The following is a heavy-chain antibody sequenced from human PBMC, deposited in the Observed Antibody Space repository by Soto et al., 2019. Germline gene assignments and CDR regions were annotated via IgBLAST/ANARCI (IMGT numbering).Heavy chain of an antibody. Sequence: VGPLRLSCAASGFTFSSFGIHWVRQAPGKGLEWVAVIWYDGSNKYYADSVKGRFTISRDNSMNTVFLEMNTLRAEDTAVYYCARDRFSRRGGPDVWGQGTTVTVSS. CDR1: GFTFSSFG. CDR3: ARDRFSRRGGPDV. J-gene: IGHJ6*02. D-gene: IGHD6-6*01. CDR2: IWYDGSNK. V-gene: IGHV3-33*01.